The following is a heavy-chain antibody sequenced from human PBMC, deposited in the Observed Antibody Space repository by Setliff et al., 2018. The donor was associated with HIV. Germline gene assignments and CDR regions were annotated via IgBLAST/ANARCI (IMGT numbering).Heavy chain of an antibody. D-gene: IGHD6-19*01. CDR1: GYTFTNYD. V-gene: IGHV1-8*02. CDR2: LNPRSGAT. Sequence: ASVKVSCKASGYTFTNYDINWVRQATGQGLEWMGWLNPRSGATGYAQKFQGRVTMTRNTSISTAYMELSSLRSEDTAVYYCARGAWYTSGWYSSRYMDVWGKGTTVTVSS. J-gene: IGHJ6*03. CDR3: ARGAWYTSGWYSSRYMDV.